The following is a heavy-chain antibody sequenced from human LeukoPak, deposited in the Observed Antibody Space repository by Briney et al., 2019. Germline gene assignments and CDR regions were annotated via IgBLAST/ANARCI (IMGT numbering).Heavy chain of an antibody. J-gene: IGHJ4*02. Sequence: SETLSLTCAVYGGSFSGYYWSWIRQPPGKGLEWIGVINHSGSTNYNPSLKSRVTISVDTSKNQFSLKLSPVTAADTAVYYCARGSRITMVRGVIYGYWGQGTLVTVSS. CDR2: INHSGST. CDR3: ARGSRITMVRGVIYGY. CDR1: GGSFSGYY. D-gene: IGHD3-10*01. V-gene: IGHV4-34*01.